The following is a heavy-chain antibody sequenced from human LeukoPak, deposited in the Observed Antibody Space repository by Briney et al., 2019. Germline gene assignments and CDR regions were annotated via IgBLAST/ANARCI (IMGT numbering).Heavy chain of an antibody. Sequence: PSETLSLTCAVSIDSTNGNYWSWVRQSPGKGLEWIGEVHRSGSTNYQPSLKSRVTISIDRSKDQISLDLTSATAADTAVYYCARAPGSAYNAYYFDYWGQGTLVTVSS. V-gene: IGHV4-4*02. CDR3: ARAPGSAYNAYYFDY. J-gene: IGHJ4*02. D-gene: IGHD1-1*01. CDR1: IDSTNGNY. CDR2: VHRSGST.